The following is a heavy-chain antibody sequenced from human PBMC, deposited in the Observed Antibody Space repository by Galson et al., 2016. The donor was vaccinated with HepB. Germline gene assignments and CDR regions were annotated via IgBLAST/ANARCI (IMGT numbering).Heavy chain of an antibody. CDR1: GGSITSGGYY. J-gene: IGHJ4*02. V-gene: IGHV4-31*03. CDR2: IYYRGSA. D-gene: IGHD3-10*01. Sequence: TLSLTCTVSGGSITSGGYYWSWIRQHPGKGLEWIGHIYYRGSAYYNPSLKSRVTMSMDTSNNQFSLKLSSVTAADTAVYYCARRVTRSGVSFDYWGQGTLVTVSS. CDR3: ARRVTRSGVSFDY.